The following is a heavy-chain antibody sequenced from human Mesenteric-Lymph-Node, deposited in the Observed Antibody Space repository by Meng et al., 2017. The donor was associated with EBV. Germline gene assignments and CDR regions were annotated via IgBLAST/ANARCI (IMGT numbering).Heavy chain of an antibody. CDR1: GGALSTYS. D-gene: IGHD1-26*01. Sequence: QVELVPSGTEVKKPGLAVKVYCKASGGALSTYSLSWLRQATGQGLEWMGGVIPLFKTTNYAQDLEGRLTIITDESTDTAFMELSSLRLEDTAVYYCATAQSSTTTFFYYFDNWGQGTLVTVSS. CDR3: ATAQSSTTTFFYYFDN. J-gene: IGHJ4*02. CDR2: VIPLFKTT. V-gene: IGHV1-69*01.